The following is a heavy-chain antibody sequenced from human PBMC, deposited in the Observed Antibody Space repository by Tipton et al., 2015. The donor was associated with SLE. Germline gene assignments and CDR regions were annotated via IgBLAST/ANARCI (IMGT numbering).Heavy chain of an antibody. CDR2: IYHSGST. Sequence: LRLSCAVSGYSISSGYYWGWVRQPPGKGLEWIGSIYHSGSTYYNPSLKSRVTISVDTSKNQFSLKVRSVTAADTAVYYCARGNYIDYFDYWGQGTLVTVSS. V-gene: IGHV4-38-2*01. CDR1: GYSISSGYY. D-gene: IGHD1-7*01. J-gene: IGHJ4*02. CDR3: ARGNYIDYFDY.